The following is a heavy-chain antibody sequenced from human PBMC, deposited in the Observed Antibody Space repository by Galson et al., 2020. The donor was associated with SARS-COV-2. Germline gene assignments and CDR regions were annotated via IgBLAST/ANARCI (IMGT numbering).Heavy chain of an antibody. CDR1: GGSVSSGSYY. V-gene: IGHV4-61*01. Sequence: SETLSLTCTVSGGSVSSGSYYWSWIRQPPGKGLEWIGYIYYSGSTNYNPSLKSRVTISVDTSKNQFSLKLSSVTAADTAVYYCARDDSIHAFDICGQGTMVTVSS. D-gene: IGHD3-22*01. CDR2: IYYSGST. J-gene: IGHJ3*02. CDR3: ARDDSIHAFDI.